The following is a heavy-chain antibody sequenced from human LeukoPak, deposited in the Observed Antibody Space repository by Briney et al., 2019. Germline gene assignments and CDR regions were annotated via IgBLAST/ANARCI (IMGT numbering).Heavy chain of an antibody. Sequence: SETLSLTCTVSGGSISSYYWSWIRQPAGKGLEWIGRIYTSGSTNYNPSLKSRVTMSVDTSKNQFSLKLSSVTAADTAVYYCAREGSEVGPWAWFGELLPYYFDYWGQGTLVTVSS. CDR2: IYTSGST. CDR3: AREGSEVGPWAWFGELLPYYFDY. J-gene: IGHJ4*02. V-gene: IGHV4-4*07. CDR1: GGSISSYY. D-gene: IGHD3-10*01.